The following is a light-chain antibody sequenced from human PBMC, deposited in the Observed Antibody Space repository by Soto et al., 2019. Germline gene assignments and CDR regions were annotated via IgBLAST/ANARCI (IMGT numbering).Light chain of an antibody. J-gene: IGKJ5*01. Sequence: DIQMTQSPPYLSASVGDRITITCRASQSIGSYLNWYQHKPGRAPKFLIYAVSTLQSWVPSRFSGSGSGTDFTLTISCLQSEDVATYYCQQYYSFPYTFGQGTRLEIK. CDR2: AVS. CDR3: QQYYSFPYT. V-gene: IGKV1-39*01. CDR1: QSIGSY.